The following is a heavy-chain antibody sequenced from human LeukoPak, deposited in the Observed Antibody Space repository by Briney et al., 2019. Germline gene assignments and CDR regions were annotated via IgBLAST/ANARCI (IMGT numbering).Heavy chain of an antibody. Sequence: GGSLRLSCAASGFTVSSNYMSWVRQAPGKGLEWVSVIYSGGSTYYADSVKGRFTISRDNSKNTLYLQMNSLRAEDTAVYYCAKDGSRYGTYYYYYYMDVWGKGTTVTVSS. V-gene: IGHV3-53*01. CDR2: IYSGGST. CDR3: AKDGSRYGTYYYYYYMDV. CDR1: GFTVSSNY. J-gene: IGHJ6*03. D-gene: IGHD4-17*01.